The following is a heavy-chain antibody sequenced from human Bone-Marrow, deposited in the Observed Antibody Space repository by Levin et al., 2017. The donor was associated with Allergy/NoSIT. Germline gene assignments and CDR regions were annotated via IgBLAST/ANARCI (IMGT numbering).Heavy chain of an antibody. CDR2: ISYDGSNK. CDR1: GFTFSSYG. Sequence: GGSLRLSCAASGFTFSSYGMHWVRQAPGKGLEWVAVISYDGSNKYYADSVKGRFTISRDNSKNTLYLQMNSLRAEDTAVYYCAKARYYYDSSGYYHYYYYYGMDVWGQGTTVTVSS. D-gene: IGHD3-22*01. V-gene: IGHV3-30*18. J-gene: IGHJ6*02. CDR3: AKARYYYDSSGYYHYYYYYGMDV.